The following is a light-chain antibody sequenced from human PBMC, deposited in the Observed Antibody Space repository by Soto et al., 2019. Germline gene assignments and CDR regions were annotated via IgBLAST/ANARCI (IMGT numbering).Light chain of an antibody. CDR2: GAS. V-gene: IGKV3-20*01. CDR3: QQYGGSPYT. Sequence: LSLSPGERATLSCRASQSVRSNYLAWYQQKPGQAPRLLIYGASSRATGIPDRFSGTGSGTDFTLTISRLKPEDFAVYYCQQYGGSPYTFGQGTKLEIK. J-gene: IGKJ2*01. CDR1: QSVRSNY.